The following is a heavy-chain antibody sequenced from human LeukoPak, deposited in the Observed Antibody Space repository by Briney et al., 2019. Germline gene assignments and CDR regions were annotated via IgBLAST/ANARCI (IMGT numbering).Heavy chain of an antibody. CDR2: IYTSGTT. V-gene: IGHV4-4*07. Sequence: SETLSLTCTVSGGSISSYYWSWIRQPAGKGLEWIGRIYTSGTTHYNPSLKSRVTISMDTSKNQFSLNLSSLTAADTAVYYCARYRAFDIWGQGTMVTVSS. J-gene: IGHJ3*02. CDR1: GGSISSYY. CDR3: ARYRAFDI.